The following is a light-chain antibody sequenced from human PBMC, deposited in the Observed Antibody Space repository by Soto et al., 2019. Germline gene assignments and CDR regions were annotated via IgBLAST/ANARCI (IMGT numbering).Light chain of an antibody. J-gene: IGKJ3*01. CDR1: QSVTSY. Sequence: EIVLTQSPATRSLAPGERATLTCSASQSVTSYLAWYQQKPGQAPRLLIYDASSRATDIPARFSGSGSGTHFTLTISSLEPEDFAVYYCQQRSNWPPIFSFGPGTKVDIK. CDR3: QQRSNWPPIFS. CDR2: DAS. V-gene: IGKV3-11*01.